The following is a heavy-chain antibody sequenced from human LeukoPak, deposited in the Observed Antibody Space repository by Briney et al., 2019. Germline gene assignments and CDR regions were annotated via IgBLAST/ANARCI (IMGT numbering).Heavy chain of an antibody. V-gene: IGHV3-53*01. CDR3: ARAGGIAAAGFVDV. CDR2: IYSGGST. J-gene: IGHJ6*04. Sequence: PGGSLRLSCAASGFTVSSNYMSWVRQAPGKGLEWVSVIYSGGSTYYADSVKGRFTISRDNSKNTLYLQMNSLRAEDTAVYYCARAGGIAAAGFVDVWAKGPRSPSPQ. D-gene: IGHD6-25*01. CDR1: GFTVSSNY.